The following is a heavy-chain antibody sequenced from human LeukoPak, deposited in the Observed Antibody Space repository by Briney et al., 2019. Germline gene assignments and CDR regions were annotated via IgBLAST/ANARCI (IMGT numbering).Heavy chain of an antibody. V-gene: IGHV4-34*01. D-gene: IGHD3-3*01. CDR1: GGSFSGYY. CDR3: ARGRKTIFGVVIISSYFDY. CDR2: INHSGST. J-gene: IGHJ4*02. Sequence: SETLSLTCAVYGGSFSGYYWSWIRQPPGKGLEWIGEINHSGSTSYNPSLKSRVTISVDTSKNQFSLKLSSVTAADTAVYYCARGRKTIFGVVIISSYFDYWGQGTLVTVSS.